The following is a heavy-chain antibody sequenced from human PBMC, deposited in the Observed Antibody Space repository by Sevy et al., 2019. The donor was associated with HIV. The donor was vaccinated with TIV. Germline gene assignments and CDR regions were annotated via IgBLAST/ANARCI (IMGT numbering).Heavy chain of an antibody. CDR2: ISGSGGST. V-gene: IGHV3-23*01. CDR3: ASSGDYRYFDY. Sequence: GGSLRLSCAASGFTFSSYAMSWVRQAPGKGLEWVSAISGSGGSTYYADSVKGRFTISRDNSRNTLYLQMNSLRAEDTAVYYCASSGDYRYFDYWGQGTLVTVSS. CDR1: GFTFSSYA. D-gene: IGHD4-17*01. J-gene: IGHJ4*02.